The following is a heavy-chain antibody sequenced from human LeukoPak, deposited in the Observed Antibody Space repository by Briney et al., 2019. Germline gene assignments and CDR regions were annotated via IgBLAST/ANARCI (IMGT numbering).Heavy chain of an antibody. J-gene: IGHJ6*02. CDR2: ISSSGSTI. CDR3: ARDKTRTVTNIWLPNYYGMDV. D-gene: IGHD4-11*01. CDR1: GFTFSDYY. Sequence: GGSLRLSCAASGFTFSDYYMSWIRQAPGKGLEWVSYISSSGSTIYYADSVKGRFTISRDNAKNSLYLQMNSLRAEDTAVYYCARDKTRTVTNIWLPNYYGMDVWGQGTTATVSS. V-gene: IGHV3-11*01.